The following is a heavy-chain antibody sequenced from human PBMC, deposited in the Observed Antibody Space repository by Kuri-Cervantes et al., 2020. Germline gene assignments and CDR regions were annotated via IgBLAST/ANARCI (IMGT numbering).Heavy chain of an antibody. CDR2: VSPDEGT. Sequence: SETLSLTCAVYGGSFSESHRSWIRQPPGKGLEWIGEVSPDEGTNYNPSLKSRVAILVDTTRNQFSLILTSVTAADTAVYYCARGFDSRKTGSWGQGTLVTVSS. J-gene: IGHJ4*02. D-gene: IGHD3-22*01. V-gene: IGHV4-34*01. CDR1: GGSFSESH. CDR3: ARGFDSRKTGS.